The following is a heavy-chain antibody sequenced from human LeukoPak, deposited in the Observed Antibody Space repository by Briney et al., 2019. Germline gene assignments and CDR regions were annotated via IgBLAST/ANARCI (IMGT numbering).Heavy chain of an antibody. Sequence: SQTLSLTCTVSGGSISSGGYYWSWIRQPPGKGLEWIGYIYHSGSTYYNPSLKSRLTISVDTSKNQISLNLTSVTAADAAVYYCARDGYKPLDYWGQGTLVTVSS. CDR3: ARDGYKPLDY. CDR2: IYHSGST. CDR1: GGSISSGGYY. V-gene: IGHV4-30-2*01. J-gene: IGHJ4*02. D-gene: IGHD1-1*01.